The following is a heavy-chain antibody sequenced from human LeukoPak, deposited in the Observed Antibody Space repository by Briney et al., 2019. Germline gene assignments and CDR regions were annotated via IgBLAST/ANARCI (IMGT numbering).Heavy chain of an antibody. CDR2: ISSSSSTI. Sequence: GGSLRLSCAASGFTFSSYSMNWVRQAPGKGLEWDSFISSSSSTIYYADSVKGRFTISRDNAKNSLYLQMNSLRAEDTAVYYCARDRGGSYSAIDYWGQGTLVTVSS. J-gene: IGHJ4*03. CDR1: GFTFSSYS. D-gene: IGHD1-26*01. V-gene: IGHV3-48*04. CDR3: ARDRGGSYSAIDY.